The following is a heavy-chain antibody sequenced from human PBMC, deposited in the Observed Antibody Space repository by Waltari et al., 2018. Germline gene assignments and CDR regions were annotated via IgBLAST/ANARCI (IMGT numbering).Heavy chain of an antibody. CDR2: INPKNGGT. V-gene: IGHV1-2*02. CDR3: VRDHCSSTRCYEDYYYGMDV. J-gene: IGHJ6*02. D-gene: IGHD2-2*01. Sequence: QVQLVQSGAEVKKPGASVKVSCKASGNTFTGYYMHWVRQAPGQGLEWMGWINPKNGGTEYAQRFQGRVTMTRDTSISTAYMELSRLRFDDTAVYYCVRDHCSSTRCYEDYYYGMDVWGRGTTVTVSS. CDR1: GNTFTGYY.